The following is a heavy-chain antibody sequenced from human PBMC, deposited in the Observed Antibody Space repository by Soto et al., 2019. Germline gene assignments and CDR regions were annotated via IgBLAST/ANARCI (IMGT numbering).Heavy chain of an antibody. CDR1: GFTFSSYG. CDR2: IWYDGSNK. D-gene: IGHD6-13*01. V-gene: IGHV3-33*01. Sequence: GGSLRLSCAASGFTFSSYGMHWVRQAPGKGLEWVAVIWYDGSNKYYADSVKGRFTISRDNSKNTLYLQMNSLRAEDTAVYYCARVRAYSSSQREVSGRVDYYYYGMDVWGQGTTVTISS. J-gene: IGHJ6*02. CDR3: ARVRAYSSSQREVSGRVDYYYYGMDV.